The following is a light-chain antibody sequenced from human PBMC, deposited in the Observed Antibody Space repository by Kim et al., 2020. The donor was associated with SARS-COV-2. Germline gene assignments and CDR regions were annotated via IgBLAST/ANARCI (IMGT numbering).Light chain of an antibody. CDR3: NSYTTSSTWV. CDR1: SSDVSDNNY. CDR2: DVT. Sequence: GQSITIACTESSSDVSDNNYASWYQQYPGRAPKLIIYDVTKRPSGVSNRFAGSKSGNTASLNISGLQAEDEAIYYCNSYTTSSTWVFGGGTQLTVL. V-gene: IGLV2-14*04. J-gene: IGLJ3*02.